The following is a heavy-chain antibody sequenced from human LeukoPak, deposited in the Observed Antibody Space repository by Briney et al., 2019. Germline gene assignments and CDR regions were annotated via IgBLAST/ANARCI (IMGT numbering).Heavy chain of an antibody. Sequence: GESLRLSCAASGFTFSSYAMHWVRQAPGKGLEWVAVISYDGSNKYYADSVKGRFTISRDNSKNTLYLQMNSLRAEDTAVYYCARAMHYYYMDVWGKGTTVTVSS. D-gene: IGHD2-2*01. CDR3: ARAMHYYYMDV. J-gene: IGHJ6*03. CDR2: ISYDGSNK. CDR1: GFTFSSYA. V-gene: IGHV3-30*04.